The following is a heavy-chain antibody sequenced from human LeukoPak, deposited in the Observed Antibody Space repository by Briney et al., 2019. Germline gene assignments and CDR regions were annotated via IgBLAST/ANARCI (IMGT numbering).Heavy chain of an antibody. CDR3: TTSGGGY. CDR2: IKSKTDGGTT. V-gene: IGHV3-15*01. J-gene: IGHJ4*02. D-gene: IGHD3-10*01. CDR1: XFTFSXXX. Sequence: SXFTFSXXXXXXVXXXPGXXXXSVGRIKSKTDGGTTDYAAPVKGRFTISRDDSKNTLYLQMNSLKTEDTAVYYCTTSGGGYWGQGTLVTVSS.